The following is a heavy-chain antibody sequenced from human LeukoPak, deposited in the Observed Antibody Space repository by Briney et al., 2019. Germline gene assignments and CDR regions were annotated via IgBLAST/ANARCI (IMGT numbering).Heavy chain of an antibody. CDR2: IYYSGST. J-gene: IGHJ4*02. Sequence: SQTLSLTCTVSGGSISSGGYYWSWIRQHPGKGLEWIGYIYYSGSTYYNPSLKRRVTISVDTSKNQFSLKLSSVTAADTAVYYCARGPWMTTVTTGRGLDFWGQGTLVTVSS. CDR3: ARGPWMTTVTTGRGLDF. D-gene: IGHD4-17*01. V-gene: IGHV4-31*03. CDR1: GGSISSGGYY.